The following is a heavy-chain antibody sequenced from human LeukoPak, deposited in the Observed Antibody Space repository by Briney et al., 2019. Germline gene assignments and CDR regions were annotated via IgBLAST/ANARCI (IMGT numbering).Heavy chain of an antibody. CDR1: GYTFTGYY. CDR2: INPNSGGT. D-gene: IGHD6-19*01. CDR3: ARTVAGREGFDY. Sequence: GASVKVSCKASGYTFTGYYMHWVRRAPGQGLEWMGWINPNSGGTNYAQKFQGRVTMTRDTSISTAYMELSRLRSDDTAVYYCARTVAGREGFDYWGQGTLVTVSS. V-gene: IGHV1-2*02. J-gene: IGHJ4*02.